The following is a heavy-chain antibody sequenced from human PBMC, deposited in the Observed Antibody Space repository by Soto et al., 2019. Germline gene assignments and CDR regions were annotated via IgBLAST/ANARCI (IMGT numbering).Heavy chain of an antibody. CDR1: GFTFSDYY. V-gene: IGHV3-11*06. D-gene: IGHD1-26*01. J-gene: IGHJ4*02. CDR2: ISSSSSYT. Sequence: GGSLRLSCAASGFTFSDYYMSWIRQAPGKGLEWVSYISSSSSYTNYADSVKGRFTISRDKAKNSLYLQMNSLRAEDTAVYYFAREGGSSYFDYGGQGTLVTAPQ. CDR3: AREGGSSYFDY.